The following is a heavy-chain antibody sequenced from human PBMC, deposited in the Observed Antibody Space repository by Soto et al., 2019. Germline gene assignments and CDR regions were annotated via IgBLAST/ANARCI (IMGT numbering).Heavy chain of an antibody. CDR1: GFTFSSYG. V-gene: IGHV3-33*01. D-gene: IGHD6-19*01. J-gene: IGHJ4*02. Sequence: QVQLVESGGGVVQPGRSLRLSCAASGFTFSSYGMHWVRQAPGKGLEWVAVIWYDGSNKYYADSVKGRFTISRDNSKKTLCLQMNSLRAEDTAVYYCARDCAGYSSGWYQRGGFDYWGQGTLVTVSS. CDR2: IWYDGSNK. CDR3: ARDCAGYSSGWYQRGGFDY.